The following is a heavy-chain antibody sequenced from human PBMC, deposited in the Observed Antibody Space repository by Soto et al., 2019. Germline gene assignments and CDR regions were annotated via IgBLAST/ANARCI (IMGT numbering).Heavy chain of an antibody. D-gene: IGHD6-13*01. V-gene: IGHV4-4*02. J-gene: IGHJ6*03. Sequence: SETLSLTCAVSSGSISSSDWWRWVRQPPGKGLEWIGEIYHSGSTNYNPSLKSRVTISVDKSKNQFSLKLRSVTAADTAVYYCASLNIAAADPETYYYYYYMEVWGKGTTVTVSS. CDR3: ASLNIAAADPETYYYYYYMEV. CDR2: IYHSGST. CDR1: SGSISSSDW.